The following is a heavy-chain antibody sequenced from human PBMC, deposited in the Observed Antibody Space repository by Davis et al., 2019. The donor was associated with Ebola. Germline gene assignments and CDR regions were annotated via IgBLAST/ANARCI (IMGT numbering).Heavy chain of an antibody. CDR2: ISSDVVPRSASPK. J-gene: IGHJ3*02. Sequence: GESLKISCAASGFTFSDYYMSWIRQAPGKGLEWISYISSDVVPRSASPKYYADSVKGRFTISRDYGKNSLYLQMDSLRTEDTAVYYCARDHLEVGYYRALDAFDIWGQGTMVTVSS. CDR3: ARDHLEVGYYRALDAFDI. V-gene: IGHV3-11*01. D-gene: IGHD2-8*01. CDR1: GFTFSDYY.